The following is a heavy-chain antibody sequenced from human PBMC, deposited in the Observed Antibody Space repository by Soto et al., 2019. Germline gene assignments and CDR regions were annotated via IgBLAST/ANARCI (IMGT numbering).Heavy chain of an antibody. V-gene: IGHV1-18*01. Sequence: QVPLVQSGAEVKKPGASVKVSCKASGYTFTSYGISWVRQAPGQGLEWMGWISAYNGNTNYAQKLQGRVTMTTDTSTSTAYMELRSLRSDDTAVYYCASGPPRYCSSTSCYDGFDYWGQGTLVTVSS. CDR3: ASGPPRYCSSTSCYDGFDY. D-gene: IGHD2-2*01. J-gene: IGHJ4*02. CDR1: GYTFTSYG. CDR2: ISAYNGNT.